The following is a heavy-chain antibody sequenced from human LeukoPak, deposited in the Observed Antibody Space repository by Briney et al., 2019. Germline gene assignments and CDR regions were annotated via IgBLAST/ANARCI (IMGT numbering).Heavy chain of an antibody. CDR3: ARRDYYDSSGYGGSFDP. Sequence: SQTLSLTCAVSGGSISSGGYSWSWIRQPPGKGLEWIGSIYYSGSTYYNPSLKSRVTISVDTSKNQFSLKLSSVTAADTAVYYCARRDYYDSSGYGGSFDPWGQGTLVTVSS. CDR2: IYYSGST. CDR1: GGSISSGGYS. V-gene: IGHV4-30-2*03. J-gene: IGHJ5*02. D-gene: IGHD3-22*01.